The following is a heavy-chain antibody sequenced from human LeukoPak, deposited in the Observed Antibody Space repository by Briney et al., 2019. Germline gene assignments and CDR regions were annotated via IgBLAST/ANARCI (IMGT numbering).Heavy chain of an antibody. Sequence: PSETLSLTCAVSGGSISSSNWWSWVRQPPGKGLEWIGEIYHSGSTNYNPSLKSRVTISVDKSKNQFSLKLSSVTAADTAVYYCARDQIVAAGIGGSLMDWGQGTLVTVSS. CDR1: GGSISSSNW. CDR3: ARDQIVAAGIGGSLMD. D-gene: IGHD6-13*01. V-gene: IGHV4-4*02. CDR2: IYHSGST. J-gene: IGHJ4*02.